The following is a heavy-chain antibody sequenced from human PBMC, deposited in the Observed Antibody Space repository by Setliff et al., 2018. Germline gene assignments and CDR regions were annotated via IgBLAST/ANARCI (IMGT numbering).Heavy chain of an antibody. CDR3: ARGYYDILTGYYIGY. D-gene: IGHD3-9*01. CDR1: GGSISSGSYY. J-gene: IGHJ4*02. CDR2: IYIGGSA. Sequence: TLSLTCTVSGGSISSGSYYWSWIRQPAGKGLEWIGHIYIGGSANYNPSLKSRVTMSIDTSKNQFSLKLNSVTAADTAVYYCARGYYDILTGYYIGYWGQGTLVTVSS. V-gene: IGHV4-61*09.